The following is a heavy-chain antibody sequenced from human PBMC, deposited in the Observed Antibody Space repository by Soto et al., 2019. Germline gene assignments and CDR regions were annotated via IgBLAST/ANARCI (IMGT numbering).Heavy chain of an antibody. CDR2: INIDGSST. V-gene: IGHV3-74*01. J-gene: IGHJ4*02. CDR3: ARTKFNWNYPRNPSRIDY. CDR1: GFTFSSYW. D-gene: IGHD1-7*01. Sequence: GGSLRLSCAASGFTFSSYWMHWVRQAPGKGLVWVSRINIDGSSTSYADSVKGRFTISRDNAKNTLYLQMNSLRAEDTAVYYCARTKFNWNYPRNPSRIDYWGQGTLVTVSS.